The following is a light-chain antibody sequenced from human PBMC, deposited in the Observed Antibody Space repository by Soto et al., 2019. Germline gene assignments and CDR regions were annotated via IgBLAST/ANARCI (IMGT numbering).Light chain of an antibody. J-gene: IGKJ5*01. V-gene: IGKV1-33*01. CDR3: KQFDNLPIT. Sequence: DTQLTQSPSSLSAFVGDRVTITCQASQDISNHLNWYQQKPGKAPKLLIYDASNLETGVPSRFSGSGSGTDFTFTISSLLPEHIATYYCKQFDNLPITFGQGTRLEIK. CDR2: DAS. CDR1: QDISNH.